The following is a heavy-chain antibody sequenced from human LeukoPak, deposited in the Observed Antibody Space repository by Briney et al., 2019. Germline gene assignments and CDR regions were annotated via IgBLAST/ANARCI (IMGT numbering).Heavy chain of an antibody. V-gene: IGHV1-2*04. CDR2: INPNSGGT. CDR1: GYTFTGYY. Sequence: SVKVSCKASGYTFTGYYMHWVRQAPGQGLEWMGWINPNSGGTNYAQKFQGWVTMTRDTSISTAYMELSRLRSDDTAVYYCARSMFGYPTGSAFDIWGQGTMVTVSS. CDR3: ARSMFGYPTGSAFDI. J-gene: IGHJ3*02. D-gene: IGHD5-18*01.